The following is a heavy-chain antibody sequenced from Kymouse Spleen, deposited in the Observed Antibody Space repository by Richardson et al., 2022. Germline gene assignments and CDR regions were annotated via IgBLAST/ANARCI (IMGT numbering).Heavy chain of an antibody. CDR3: ARGYSSSSGANFDY. CDR1: GGSISSSSYY. J-gene: IGHJ4*02. D-gene: IGHD6-6*01. V-gene: IGHV4-39*01. CDR2: IYYSGST. Sequence: QLQLQESGPGLVKPSETLSLTCTVSGGSISSSSYYWGWIRQPPGKGLEWIGSIYYSGSTYYNPSLKSRVTISVDTSKNQFSLKLSSVTAADTAVYYCARGYSSSSGANFDYWGQGTLVTVSS.